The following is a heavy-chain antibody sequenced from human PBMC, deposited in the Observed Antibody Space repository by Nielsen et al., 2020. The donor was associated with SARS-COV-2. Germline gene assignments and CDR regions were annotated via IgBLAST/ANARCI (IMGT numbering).Heavy chain of an antibody. J-gene: IGHJ6*02. V-gene: IGHV1-8*01. CDR2: MNPNSGNT. CDR1: GYTFTSYD. Sequence: ASVKVSCKASGYTFTSYDINWVRQATGQGLEWMGWMNPNSGNTGYAQKFQGRVTMTRNTSISTAYMELSSLRSEDTAVYYCASLRYCSSTSCYGEAHYYYGMDVWGQGTTVTVSS. CDR3: ASLRYCSSTSCYGEAHYYYGMDV. D-gene: IGHD2-2*01.